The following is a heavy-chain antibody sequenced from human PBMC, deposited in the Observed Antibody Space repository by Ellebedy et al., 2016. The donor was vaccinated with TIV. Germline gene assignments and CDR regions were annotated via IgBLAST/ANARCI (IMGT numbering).Heavy chain of an antibody. Sequence: GGSLRLSXAASGFTFSSYAMSWVRQAPGKGLEWVSAISGSGGSTYYADSVKGRSTISRDNSKNTLYLQMNSLRAEDTAVYYCAKDIDCSSTSCSDAFDIWGQGTMVTVSS. CDR1: GFTFSSYA. J-gene: IGHJ3*02. CDR3: AKDIDCSSTSCSDAFDI. D-gene: IGHD2-2*01. V-gene: IGHV3-23*01. CDR2: ISGSGGST.